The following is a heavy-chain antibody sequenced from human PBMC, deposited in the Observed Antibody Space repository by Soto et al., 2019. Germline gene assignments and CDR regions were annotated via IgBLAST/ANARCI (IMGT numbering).Heavy chain of an antibody. V-gene: IGHV3-33*01. CDR2: IWYDESNK. Sequence: GGSLRLSCAASGFTFSSYGMHWVRQAPGKGLEWVAVIWYDESNKYYVESVKGRFTISRDKSKNTLYLQMNSLRAEDTAVYYCARSPDYGGNSAGMDVWGQGTTVTVSS. D-gene: IGHD4-17*01. J-gene: IGHJ6*02. CDR3: ARSPDYGGNSAGMDV. CDR1: GFTFSSYG.